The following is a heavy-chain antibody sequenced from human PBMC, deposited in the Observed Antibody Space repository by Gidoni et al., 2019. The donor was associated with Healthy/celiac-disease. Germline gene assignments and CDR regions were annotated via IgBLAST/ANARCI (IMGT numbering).Heavy chain of an antibody. CDR1: GCSISSYY. CDR2: IYYSGST. V-gene: IGHV4-59*01. D-gene: IGHD3-22*01. CDR3: ARDGYDSSGYYYLDY. J-gene: IGHJ4*02. Sequence: QVQLQESAPGLLKPSAPLSLTCTVSGCSISSYYWSWIRQPPGKGLEWIGYIYYSGSTNYNPSLKSRVTISVDTSKNQFSLKLSSVTAADTAVYYCARDGYDSSGYYYLDYWGQGTLVTVSS.